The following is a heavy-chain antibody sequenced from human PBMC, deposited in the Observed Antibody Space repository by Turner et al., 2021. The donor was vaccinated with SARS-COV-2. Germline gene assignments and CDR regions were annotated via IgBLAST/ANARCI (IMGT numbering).Heavy chain of an antibody. V-gene: IGHV4-4*07. D-gene: IGHD3-9*01. CDR2: MYTSGST. Sequence: QVQLPESGPGRVKPSQTLSLTCTVSGDSISGYYWSWIRQPAGKGLEWIGRMYTSGSTNYNPSLKSRVTMSLDSSKNQFYLKLNSVTAADTAMYYCARSGTGRYFDWLLLIDYWGQGTLVTVSS. CDR3: ARSGTGRYFDWLLLIDY. CDR1: GDSISGYY. J-gene: IGHJ4*02.